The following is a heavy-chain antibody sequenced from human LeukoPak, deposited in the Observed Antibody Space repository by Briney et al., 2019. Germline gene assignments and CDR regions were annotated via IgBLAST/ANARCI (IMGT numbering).Heavy chain of an antibody. CDR1: DYTFTTYG. D-gene: IGHD3-22*01. J-gene: IGHJ6*02. CDR3: ARNHYYDSSEDYYYGMDV. V-gene: IGHV1-18*01. CDR2: ISAYNGNT. Sequence: GASVKVSCKASDYTFTTYGISWVRQAPGQGLEWMGWISAYNGNTNYAKKLQGRVTMTTDTSTSTAYMELRSLRSDDTAVYYCARNHYYDSSEDYYYGMDVWGQGTTVTVSS.